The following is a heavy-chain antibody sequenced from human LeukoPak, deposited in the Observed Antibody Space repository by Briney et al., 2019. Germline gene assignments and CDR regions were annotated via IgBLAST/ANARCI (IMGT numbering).Heavy chain of an antibody. V-gene: IGHV3-23*01. D-gene: IGHD6-13*01. Sequence: GGSLRLSCAASGFTFSSYAMSWVRLAPGKGLEWVSAFSATDGSAQYAEPVKGRFTISRDNSKNSLYLQMNSLRDEDTAVYYCAKARIAAAGTGAFGVWGQGTMVTVSS. J-gene: IGHJ3*01. CDR3: AKARIAAAGTGAFGV. CDR2: FSATDGSA. CDR1: GFTFSSYA.